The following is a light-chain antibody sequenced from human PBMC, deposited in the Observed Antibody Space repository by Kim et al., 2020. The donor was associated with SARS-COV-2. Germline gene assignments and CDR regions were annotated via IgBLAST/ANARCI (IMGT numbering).Light chain of an antibody. J-gene: IGKJ2*01. CDR3: QQYNNWPPRYT. CDR2: GAS. CDR1: QSVSSN. V-gene: IGKV3-15*01. Sequence: SPGERAPRSCRASQSVSSNLAWYQQKPGQAPRLLIYGASTRATGIPARFSGSGSGTEFTLTISSLQSEDFAVYYCQQYNNWPPRYTFGQGTKLEI.